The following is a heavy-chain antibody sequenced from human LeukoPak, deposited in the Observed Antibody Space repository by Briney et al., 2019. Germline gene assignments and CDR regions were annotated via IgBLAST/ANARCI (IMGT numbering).Heavy chain of an antibody. J-gene: IGHJ4*02. CDR1: GYTLTELS. D-gene: IGHD1-1*01. CDR3: ATELSAVTSTTGTTSRHY. Sequence: GASVKVSCKVSGYTLTELSMHWVRQAPGKGLEWMGGFDPEDGETIYAQKFQGRVTMTEDTSTDTAYMELSSLRSEDTAVYYCATELSAVTSTTGTTSRHYWGQGTLVTVSS. V-gene: IGHV1-24*01. CDR2: FDPEDGET.